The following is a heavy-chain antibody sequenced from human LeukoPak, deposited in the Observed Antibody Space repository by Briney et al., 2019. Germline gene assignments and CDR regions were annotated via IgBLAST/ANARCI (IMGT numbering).Heavy chain of an antibody. Sequence: PSETLSLTCAVYGGSFSGYYWSWIRQPPGKGLEWIGEINHSGSTNYNPSLKSRVTISVDTSKNQFSLKLSSVTAADTAVYYCAGGRSRHYYYGSGSKVYYYYGMDVWGQGTTVTVSS. CDR3: AGGRSRHYYYGSGSKVYYYYGMDV. V-gene: IGHV4-34*01. CDR2: INHSGST. D-gene: IGHD3-10*01. CDR1: GGSFSGYY. J-gene: IGHJ6*02.